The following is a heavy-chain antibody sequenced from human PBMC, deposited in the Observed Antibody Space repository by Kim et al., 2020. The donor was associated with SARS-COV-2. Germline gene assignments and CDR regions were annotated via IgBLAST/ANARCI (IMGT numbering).Heavy chain of an antibody. V-gene: IGHV5-51*01. CDR3: ARLIGYSSRVFDY. CDR1: GYIFSTYW. D-gene: IGHD6-13*01. J-gene: IGHJ4*02. Sequence: GESLKISCKGSGYIFSTYWIGWVRQMPGKGLEWMGIIYPGDSEITSSPSFQGQVTISVDKSISTAYLQWSGLKASDTAMYYCARLIGYSSRVFDYWGEGTLVTVSP. CDR2: IYPGDSEI.